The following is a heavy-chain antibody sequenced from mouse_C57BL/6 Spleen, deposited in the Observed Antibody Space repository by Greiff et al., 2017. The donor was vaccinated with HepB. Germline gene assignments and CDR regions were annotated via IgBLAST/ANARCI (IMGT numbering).Heavy chain of an antibody. Sequence: EVNVVESGGGLVKPGGSLKLSCAASGFTFSDYGMHWVRQAPEKGLEWVAYISSGSSTIYYADTVKGRFTISRDNAKNTLFLQMTSLRSEDTAMYYCARPTDYGAMDYWGQGTSVTVSS. V-gene: IGHV5-17*01. J-gene: IGHJ4*01. D-gene: IGHD1-1*01. CDR2: ISSGSSTI. CDR1: GFTFSDYG. CDR3: ARPTDYGAMDY.